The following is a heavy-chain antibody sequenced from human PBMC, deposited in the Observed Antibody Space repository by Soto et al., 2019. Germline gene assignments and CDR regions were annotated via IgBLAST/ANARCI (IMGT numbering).Heavy chain of an antibody. Sequence: ASVKVSCKASGYTFTSYAMHWVRQAPGQRLEWMGWINAGNGNTKYSQKFQGRVTITRDTSASTAYMELSSLRSEDTAVYYCARGSVTGTTSQDYWGQGTLVTVS. CDR1: GYTFTSYA. D-gene: IGHD1-7*01. V-gene: IGHV1-3*01. J-gene: IGHJ4*02. CDR3: ARGSVTGTTSQDY. CDR2: INAGNGNT.